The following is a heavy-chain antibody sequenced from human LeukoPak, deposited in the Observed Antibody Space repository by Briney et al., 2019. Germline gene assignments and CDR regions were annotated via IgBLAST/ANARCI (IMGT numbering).Heavy chain of an antibody. D-gene: IGHD3-10*01. V-gene: IGHV4-34*01. J-gene: IGHJ4*02. CDR3: ARGIVYGSGSYYKAYYFDS. CDR2: INHSGTT. Sequence: SETLSLTCAVYGGSFSGYYWSWIRQPPGKGLEWIGEINHSGTTNYNPSLASRVTVSVDTSKNQFSLNLTSVTAADTAVYFCARGIVYGSGSYYKAYYFDSWGQGTLVTVSS. CDR1: GGSFSGYY.